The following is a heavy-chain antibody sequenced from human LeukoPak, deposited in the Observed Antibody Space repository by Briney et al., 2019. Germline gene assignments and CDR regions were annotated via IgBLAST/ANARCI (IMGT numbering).Heavy chain of an antibody. CDR3: ARQRYSGFGNWFDP. CDR2: IYPDDSDT. V-gene: IGHV5-51*01. CDR1: GYSFTNYW. Sequence: GESLKISCKGSGYSFTNYWIAWVRQMPGKGLEWMGIIYPDDSDTRYSPSFQGQVTISVDNSISTAYLQWSSPKAPDTAIYYCARQRYSGFGNWFDPWGQGTLVTVSS. D-gene: IGHD5-12*01. J-gene: IGHJ5*02.